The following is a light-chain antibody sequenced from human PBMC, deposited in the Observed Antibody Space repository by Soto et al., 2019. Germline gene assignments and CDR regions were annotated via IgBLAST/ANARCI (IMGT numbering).Light chain of an antibody. V-gene: IGKV1-5*03. CDR1: QSLSSW. CDR2: KAY. Sequence: DIQMTQSPSTLSASVGDRVTITCRASQSLSSWLAWYQQKPGKAPNLLIYKAYSLESGVPSRFSGSGSGTEFTLTISSLQPDDFATYYCQQYNSFPYTFGQGTKLEIK. J-gene: IGKJ2*01. CDR3: QQYNSFPYT.